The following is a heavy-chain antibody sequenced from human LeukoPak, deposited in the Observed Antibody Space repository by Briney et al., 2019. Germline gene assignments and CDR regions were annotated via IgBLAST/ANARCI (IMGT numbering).Heavy chain of an antibody. CDR2: ISAYNGNT. Sequence: ASVNVSCKASGYTFTSYGISWVRQAPGQGLEWMGWISAYNGNTNYAQTLQGRVTMTTDTSTSTAYMEMRSLRSDDTAVYYCARDSPPDILTGYYNWFDPWGQGTLVTVSS. D-gene: IGHD3-9*01. CDR1: GYTFTSYG. CDR3: ARDSPPDILTGYYNWFDP. J-gene: IGHJ5*02. V-gene: IGHV1-18*01.